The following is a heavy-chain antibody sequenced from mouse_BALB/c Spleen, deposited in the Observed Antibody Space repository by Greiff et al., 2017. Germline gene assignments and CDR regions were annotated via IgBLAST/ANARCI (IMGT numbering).Heavy chain of an antibody. Sequence: VQLQQSGAELVRPGSSVKISCKASGYAFSSYWMNWVKQRPGQGLEWIGQIYPGDGDTNYNGKFKGKATLTADKSSSTAYMQLSSLTSEDSAVYFCARDYYGSSYDAMDYWGQGTSVTVSS. CDR1: GYAFSSYW. J-gene: IGHJ4*01. D-gene: IGHD1-1*01. CDR3: ARDYYGSSYDAMDY. CDR2: IYPGDGDT. V-gene: IGHV1-80*01.